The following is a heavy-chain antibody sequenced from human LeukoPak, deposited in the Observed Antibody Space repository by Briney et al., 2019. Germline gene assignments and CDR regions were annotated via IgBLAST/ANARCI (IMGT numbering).Heavy chain of an antibody. D-gene: IGHD6-13*01. J-gene: IGHJ4*02. CDR3: ARDSLLLAAAADGVDY. V-gene: IGHV3-48*04. CDR1: GFTFSRYA. CDR2: ISSSGSAI. Sequence: QPGGSLRLSCAASGFTFSRYALHWVRQAPGKGLEWVSYISSSGSAIYYADSVKGRFTISRDNAKNSLYLQMNSLRAEDTAVYYCARDSLLLAAAADGVDYWGQGTLVTVSS.